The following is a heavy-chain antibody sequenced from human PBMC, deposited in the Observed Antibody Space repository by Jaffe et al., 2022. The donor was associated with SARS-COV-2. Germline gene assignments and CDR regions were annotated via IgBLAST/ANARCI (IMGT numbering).Heavy chain of an antibody. D-gene: IGHD2-21*02. CDR2: IYHSGST. CDR1: GYSISSGYY. CDR3: ARVIVVVTATEDAFDI. Sequence: QVQLQESGPGLVKPSETLSLTCTVSGYSISSGYYWGWIRQPPGKGLEWIGSIYHSGSTYYNPSLKSRVTISVDTSKNQFSLKLSSVTAADTAVYYCARVIVVVTATEDAFDIWGQGTMVTVSS. V-gene: IGHV4-38-2*02. J-gene: IGHJ3*02.